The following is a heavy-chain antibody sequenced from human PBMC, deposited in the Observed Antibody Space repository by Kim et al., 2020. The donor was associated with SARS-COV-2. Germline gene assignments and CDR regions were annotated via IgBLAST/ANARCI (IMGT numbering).Heavy chain of an antibody. J-gene: IGHJ4*02. D-gene: IGHD3-22*01. V-gene: IGHV4-31*03. CDR2: IYYSGST. Sequence: SETLSLTCSVSGGSISSGGYYWTWIRQHPGKGLEWIGNIYYSGSTYYNPSLKSRVSISVDTSKKQFSLKLSSVTAADTAVYYCARIDSSGYFPDYWGQGTLVTVSS. CDR3: ARIDSSGYFPDY. CDR1: GGSISSGGYY.